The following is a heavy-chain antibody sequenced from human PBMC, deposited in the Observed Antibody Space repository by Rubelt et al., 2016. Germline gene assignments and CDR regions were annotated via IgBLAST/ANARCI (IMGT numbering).Heavy chain of an antibody. V-gene: IGHV4-4*03. J-gene: IGHJ5*02. CDR1: GGSINSNW. CDR2: IYHSGST. CDR3: ATAPGSGSYLHP. Sequence: QVQLQESGPGLVKPPGTLSLTCDVSGGSINSNWWSWVRQPPGKGLEWIGEIYHSGSTRYSPSFRSRVTLSVDKSKNQLSLTLAAVTAAETAVYYWATAPGSGSYLHPWGQGALVTVSS. D-gene: IGHD1-26*01.